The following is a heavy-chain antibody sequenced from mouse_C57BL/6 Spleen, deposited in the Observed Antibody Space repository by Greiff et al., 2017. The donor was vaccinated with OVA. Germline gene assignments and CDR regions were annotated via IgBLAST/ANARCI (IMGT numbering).Heavy chain of an antibody. V-gene: IGHV1-80*01. J-gene: IGHJ4*01. D-gene: IGHD2-4*01. Sequence: VKLMESGAELVKPGASVKISCKASGYAFSSYWMNWVKQRPGKGLEWIGQIYPGDGDTNYNGKFKGKATLTADKSSSTAYMQLSSLTSEDSAVYFCAREGEGYDYDGDYAMDYWGQGTSVTVSS. CDR2: IYPGDGDT. CDR1: GYAFSSYW. CDR3: AREGEGYDYDGDYAMDY.